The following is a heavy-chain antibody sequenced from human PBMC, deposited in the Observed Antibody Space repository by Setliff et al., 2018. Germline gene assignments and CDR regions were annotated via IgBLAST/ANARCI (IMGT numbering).Heavy chain of an antibody. CDR3: ARSYYDSSGYYHPAFDY. Sequence: PSETLSLTCTVSGASISTYYWSWIRQPPGEGLEWIGYIYYSGSTNYNPSLKSRVTMSVDTSKNQLSLKLRSVTAADTAVYYCARSYYDSSGYYHPAFDYWGQGTLVTVSS. J-gene: IGHJ4*02. V-gene: IGHV4-59*01. CDR1: GASISTYY. CDR2: IYYSGST. D-gene: IGHD3-22*01.